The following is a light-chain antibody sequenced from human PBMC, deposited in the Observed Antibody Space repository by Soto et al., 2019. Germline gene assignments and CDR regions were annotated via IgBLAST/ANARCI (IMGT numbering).Light chain of an antibody. Sequence: QSVLTQPRSVSGSPGQSVAISCTGTSSDVGGYNHVSWYQQHPGKAPKLMVYDVNNRASGVSDRFSASKSGNTASLTISGLQADDDADYYCCSSAAGYTFDVFGTGTKVTVL. CDR1: SSDVGGYNH. CDR3: CSSAAGYTFDV. CDR2: DVN. V-gene: IGLV2-11*01. J-gene: IGLJ1*01.